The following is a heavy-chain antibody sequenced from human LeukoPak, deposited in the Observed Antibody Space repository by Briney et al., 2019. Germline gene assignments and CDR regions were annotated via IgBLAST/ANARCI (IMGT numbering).Heavy chain of an antibody. CDR3: AKDRSCINGVCHGDFDY. V-gene: IGHV3-23*01. D-gene: IGHD2-8*01. CDR2: ISGSGGST. CDR1: GFILSSYA. J-gene: IGHJ4*02. Sequence: GGSLRLSCAASGFILSSYAMSWVRQAPGKGLERVSTISGSGGSTYYADSVKGRFTISRDNSKNTVYLQMNSLRAEDTAVYYCAKDRSCINGVCHGDFDYWGQGTLVTVSS.